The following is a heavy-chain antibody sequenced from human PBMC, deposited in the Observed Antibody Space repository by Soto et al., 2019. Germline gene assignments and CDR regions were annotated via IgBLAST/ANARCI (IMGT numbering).Heavy chain of an antibody. Sequence: GGSLRLSCAASGFTFSSYGMHWVRQAPGKGLEWVAVIWYDGSNKYYADSVKGRFTISRDNSKNTLYLQMNSLRAEDTVVYYCARDADLRLGEYYFDYWGQGTLASFS. J-gene: IGHJ4*02. CDR3: ARDADLRLGEYYFDY. V-gene: IGHV3-33*01. CDR1: GFTFSSYG. D-gene: IGHD3-16*01. CDR2: IWYDGSNK.